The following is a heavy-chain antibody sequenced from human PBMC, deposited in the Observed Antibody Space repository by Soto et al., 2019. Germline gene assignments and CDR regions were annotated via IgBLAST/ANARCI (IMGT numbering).Heavy chain of an antibody. Sequence: QVQLVESGGGVVQPGRSLRLSCAASGFTFSSYGMHWVRQAPGKGLEWVAVVWYDGSNKYYADSVKGRFTISRDNSKNTPYLQMNSLRAEDTAVYYCARDLGLLSLDYYYYGMDVWGQGTTVTVSS. V-gene: IGHV3-33*01. D-gene: IGHD2-21*01. J-gene: IGHJ6*02. CDR3: ARDLGLLSLDYYYYGMDV. CDR2: VWYDGSNK. CDR1: GFTFSSYG.